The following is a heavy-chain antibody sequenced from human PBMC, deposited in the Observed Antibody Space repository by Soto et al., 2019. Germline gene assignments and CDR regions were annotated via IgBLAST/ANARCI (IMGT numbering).Heavy chain of an antibody. CDR1: GGSFRGYY. CDR3: ARCWARGHLGSGGSHFGYGFDF. J-gene: IGHJ6*02. V-gene: IGHV4-34*12. D-gene: IGHD3-10*01. Sequence: QVQLQQWGAGLLKPSETLSLTCAVNGGSFRGYYWNWIRQAPGQGLEWIGEIFNNGTTNQNPSLKRRLTRSVTASEDPFTMRLTSMTAAVTAAYFGARCWARGHLGSGGSHFGYGFDFWGQGTSVTVSS. CDR2: IFNNGTT.